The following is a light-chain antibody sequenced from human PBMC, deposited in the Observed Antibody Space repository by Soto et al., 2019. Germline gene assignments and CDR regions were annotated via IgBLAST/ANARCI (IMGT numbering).Light chain of an antibody. V-gene: IGKV1-39*01. CDR3: QQSYSTPELT. Sequence: DIQMTQSPSSLFASVGDRVTITCRASQSISSYLNWYQQKPGKAPKLLIYAASSLQSGVPSRFSGSGSGIDFTLTISSLQPEDFATYYCQQSYSTPELTFGGGTKVEIK. CDR1: QSISSY. CDR2: AAS. J-gene: IGKJ4*01.